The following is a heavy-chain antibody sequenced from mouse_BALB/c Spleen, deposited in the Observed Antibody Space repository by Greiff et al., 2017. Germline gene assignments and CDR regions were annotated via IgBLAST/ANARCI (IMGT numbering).Heavy chain of an antibody. CDR1: GYTFTSYW. CDR2: IDPSDSYT. D-gene: IGHD1-1*01. J-gene: IGHJ4*01. CDR3: TRNDYYGSSYAMDY. Sequence: VQLQQPGAELVKPGASVKMSCKASGYTFTSYWMHWVKQRPGQGLEWIGVIDPSDSYTSYNQKFKGKATLTVDTSSSTAYMQLSSLTSEDSAVYYCTRNDYYGSSYAMDYWGQGTSVTVSS. V-gene: IGHV1S127*01.